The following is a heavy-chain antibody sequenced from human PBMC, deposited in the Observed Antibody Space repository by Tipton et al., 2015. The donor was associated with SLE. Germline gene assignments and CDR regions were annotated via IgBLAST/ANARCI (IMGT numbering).Heavy chain of an antibody. CDR1: GYTFTSYG. V-gene: IGHV1-18*01. D-gene: IGHD2-2*01. Sequence: QSGPEVKKPGASVKVSCTASGYTFTSYGISWVRQAPGQGLEWMGWISAYNGNTNYAQKLQGRVTMTTDTSTSTAYMELRSLRSDDTAVYYCARVSSNPLYYYYGMDVWGQGTTVTVSS. J-gene: IGHJ6*02. CDR2: ISAYNGNT. CDR3: ARVSSNPLYYYYGMDV.